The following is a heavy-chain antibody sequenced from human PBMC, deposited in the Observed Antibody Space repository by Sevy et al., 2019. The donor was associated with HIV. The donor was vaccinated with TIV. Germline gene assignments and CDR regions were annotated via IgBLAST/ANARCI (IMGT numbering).Heavy chain of an antibody. D-gene: IGHD3-3*01. CDR2: IYPGDSDT. V-gene: IGHV5-51*01. Sequence: GESLKISCKGSGYSFTSYWIGWVRQMPGKGLEWMGIIYPGDSDTRYSPSFQGQVTISADKSISTAYLQWSSLKASDTAMYYCARRSGDFGLVRWFDPRGQGTLVTVSS. CDR3: ARRSGDFGLVRWFDP. CDR1: GYSFTSYW. J-gene: IGHJ5*02.